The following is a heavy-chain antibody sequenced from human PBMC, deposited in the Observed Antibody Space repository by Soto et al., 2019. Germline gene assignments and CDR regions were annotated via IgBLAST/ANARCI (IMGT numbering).Heavy chain of an antibody. Sequence: QVQLVESGGGVVQPGRSLRLSSAASGFTFRSYGIHWVRQAPGKGLEWVAVISYDGNNKYYTDSVKGRFTISRDNSKNTLYLQMNSLRIEDTAVYYCAKDREGGSSGDYWGQGTLVTVSS. V-gene: IGHV3-30*18. D-gene: IGHD6-13*01. CDR1: GFTFRSYG. CDR2: ISYDGNNK. CDR3: AKDREGGSSGDY. J-gene: IGHJ4*02.